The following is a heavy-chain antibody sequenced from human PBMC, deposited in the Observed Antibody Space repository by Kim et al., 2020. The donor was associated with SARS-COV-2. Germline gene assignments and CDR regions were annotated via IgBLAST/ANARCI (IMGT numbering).Heavy chain of an antibody. V-gene: IGHV1-69*13. Sequence: SVKVSCKASGGTFSGLAISWVRQAPGQGLEWMGGIIPMLGRANYAQKFLARVTLTADESTTTVYMEVNSLRSEDTGVYYCAREQRHSSGWFYYFDSWGQGTLVTVSS. D-gene: IGHD6-13*01. J-gene: IGHJ4*02. CDR2: IIPMLGRA. CDR3: AREQRHSSGWFYYFDS. CDR1: GGTFSGLA.